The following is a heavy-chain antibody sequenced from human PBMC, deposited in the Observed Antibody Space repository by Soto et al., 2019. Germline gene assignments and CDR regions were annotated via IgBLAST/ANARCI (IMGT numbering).Heavy chain of an antibody. CDR3: ATGGKWELKAFDI. J-gene: IGHJ3*02. D-gene: IGHD1-26*01. V-gene: IGHV1-24*01. CDR2: FDPEDGET. CDR1: GYTLTELS. Sequence: GAPVKVSCKVSGYTLTELSMQWVRQAPGKGLEWMGGFDPEDGETIYAQKFQGRVTMTEDTSTDTAYMELSSLRSEDTAVYYCATGGKWELKAFDIWGQGTMVTVSS.